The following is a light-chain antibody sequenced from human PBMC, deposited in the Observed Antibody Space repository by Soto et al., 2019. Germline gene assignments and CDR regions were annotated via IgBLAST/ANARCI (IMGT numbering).Light chain of an antibody. J-gene: IGKJ3*01. V-gene: IGKV3-15*01. CDR3: QEYSKWPLFT. CDR1: QSVSTN. CDR2: AAS. Sequence: EIVVTQSPGILSVSPGDRATLSCRASQSVSTNLAWYQQKPGQAPTLLIYAASTRATGIPARFTGSGSGTDFTLTISSLQSEDVAVSYCQEYSKWPLFTFGPGTRVDIK.